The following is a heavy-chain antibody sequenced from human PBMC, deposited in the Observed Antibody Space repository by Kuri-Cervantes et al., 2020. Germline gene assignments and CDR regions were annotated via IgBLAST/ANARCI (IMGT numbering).Heavy chain of an antibody. CDR1: GFTFSNAG. J-gene: IGHJ6*02. V-gene: IGHV3-11*04. CDR3: ARVPTGRMVDV. D-gene: IGHD1-14*01. CDR2: ISSSGSTI. Sequence: GGSLRLSCAASGFTFSNAGMSWVRQAPGKGLEWVSYISSSGSTIYYADSVKGRFTISRDNAKNSLYLQMNSLRAEDTAVYYCARVPTGRMVDVWGQGTTVTVSS.